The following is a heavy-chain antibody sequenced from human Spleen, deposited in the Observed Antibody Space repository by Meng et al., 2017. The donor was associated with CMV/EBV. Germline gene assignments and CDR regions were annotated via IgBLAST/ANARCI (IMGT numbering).Heavy chain of an antibody. CDR3: ARGGPWYGSGINWFDP. CDR1: GFTFNSYA. CDR2: ISDSGDSP. J-gene: IGHJ5*02. D-gene: IGHD3-10*01. V-gene: IGHV3-23*01. Sequence: GGSLRLSCTASGFTFNSYAMTWVRQAPGKGLEWVSLISDSGDSPYYADSVKGRFIISRDNSKNMVYLQMKSLRADDTARYYCARGGPWYGSGINWFDPWGQGTLVTVSS.